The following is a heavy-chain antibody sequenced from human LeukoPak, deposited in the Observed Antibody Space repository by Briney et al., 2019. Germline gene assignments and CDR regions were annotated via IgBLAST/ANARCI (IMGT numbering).Heavy chain of an antibody. J-gene: IGHJ5*02. Sequence: ASVKVSCKASGYTFTSYGISWVRQAPGQGLEWMGWISAYNGNTNYAQKLQGRVTITRNTSISTAYMELSSLRSEDTAVYYCARVGDFWSGYYWFDPWGQGTLVTVSS. CDR1: GYTFTSYG. V-gene: IGHV1-18*01. D-gene: IGHD3-3*01. CDR2: ISAYNGNT. CDR3: ARVGDFWSGYYWFDP.